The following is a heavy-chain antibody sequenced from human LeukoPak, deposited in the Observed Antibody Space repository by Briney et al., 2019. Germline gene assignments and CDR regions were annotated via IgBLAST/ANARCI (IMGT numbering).Heavy chain of an antibody. CDR1: GFTFSSYG. D-gene: IGHD2-21*02. Sequence: GGSLRLSCAASGFTFSSYGMHWVRQAPGKGLEWVAVIWYDGSKKYYADSVKGRFTISRDNSKNTVYLQMNSLRAEDTAVYYSARVSPEIVVVTGTGAPDYWGQGTLVTVSS. J-gene: IGHJ4*02. V-gene: IGHV3-33*01. CDR3: ARVSPEIVVVTGTGAPDY. CDR2: IWYDGSKK.